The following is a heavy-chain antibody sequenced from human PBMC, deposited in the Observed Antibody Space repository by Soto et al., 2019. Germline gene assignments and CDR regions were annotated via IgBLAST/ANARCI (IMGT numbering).Heavy chain of an antibody. V-gene: IGHV1-69*02. D-gene: IGHD5-12*01. J-gene: IGHJ4*02. CDR1: GGTFSSYT. CDR2: IIPILGIA. CDR3: AKYSGYDSPIDY. Sequence: QVQLVQSGAEVKKPGSSVKVSCKASGGTFSSYTISWVRQAPGQGLEWMGRIIPILGIANYAQKFQGRVTITADKSTSTAYMELSSLRSEDTAVYYCAKYSGYDSPIDYWGQGTLVTVSS.